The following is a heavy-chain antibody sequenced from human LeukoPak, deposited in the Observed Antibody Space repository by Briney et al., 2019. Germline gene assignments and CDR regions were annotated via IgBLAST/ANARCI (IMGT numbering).Heavy chain of an antibody. Sequence: PSETLSLTCALHGGSVSGYEWSWLRQPPGKGQEWIGEINHSGSTNYKPSLKSRVTISVDMSKNQFSLKLRTVTAADTAVYYCARAQYYDSSGYYGYWGQGTLVTVSS. CDR2: INHSGST. V-gene: IGHV4-34*01. CDR3: ARAQYYDSSGYYGY. D-gene: IGHD3-22*01. J-gene: IGHJ4*02. CDR1: GGSVSGYE.